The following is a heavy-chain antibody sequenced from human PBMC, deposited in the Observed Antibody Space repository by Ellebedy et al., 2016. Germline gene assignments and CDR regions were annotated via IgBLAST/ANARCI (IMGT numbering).Heavy chain of an antibody. Sequence: ASVKVSXXASGYTFTGYYMHWVRQAPGQGLEWMGWINPNSGGTNYAQKFQGRVTMTRDTSISTAYMELSRLRSDDTAVYYCARDRYYDSSGLVDYWGQGTLVTISS. V-gene: IGHV1-2*02. CDR1: GYTFTGYY. J-gene: IGHJ4*02. CDR3: ARDRYYDSSGLVDY. D-gene: IGHD3-22*01. CDR2: INPNSGGT.